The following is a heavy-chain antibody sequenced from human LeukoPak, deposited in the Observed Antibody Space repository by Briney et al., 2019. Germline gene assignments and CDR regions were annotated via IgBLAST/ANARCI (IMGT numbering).Heavy chain of an antibody. CDR2: TWYDGGNK. CDR3: ARDGGYTNYANSMDV. J-gene: IGHJ6*02. D-gene: IGHD4-11*01. CDR1: GFTFSSYS. Sequence: GRSLRLSCAASGFTFSSYSMHWIRQAPGKGLEWVALTWYDGGNKYYADSVEGRFTISRDNSRNTLYLQMNSLRAEDTAVYYCARDGGYTNYANSMDVWGQGTTVTVSS. V-gene: IGHV3-33*01.